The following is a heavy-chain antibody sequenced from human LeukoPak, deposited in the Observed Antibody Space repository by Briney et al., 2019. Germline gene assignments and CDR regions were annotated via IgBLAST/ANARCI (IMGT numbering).Heavy chain of an antibody. D-gene: IGHD3-10*01. Sequence: SETLSLACTLYGGSISSRDYDSSWIPQPPGNGLELIGYMYYSGSSSYNPSLKSRVTISLDTSNNQFSLKLNSVTAAHTAVYYCARGSSMIREPFDIWPEGTMLRLPS. J-gene: IGHJ3*02. CDR3: ARGSSMIREPFDI. CDR1: GGSISSRDYD. V-gene: IGHV4-30-4*08. CDR2: MYYSGSS.